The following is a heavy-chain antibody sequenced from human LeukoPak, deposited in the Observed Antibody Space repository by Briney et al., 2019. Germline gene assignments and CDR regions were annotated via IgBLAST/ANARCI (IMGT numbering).Heavy chain of an antibody. CDR2: ISSSSLYI. J-gene: IGHJ3*02. D-gene: IGHD5/OR15-5a*01. CDR3: AKSGGVYDDAFDI. CDR1: GFTFSSYT. V-gene: IGHV3-21*01. Sequence: GGSLRLSCAASGFTFSSYTMNWVRQAPGKGLEWVSSISSSSLYIYYADSVKGRFTISRDNAKNSLDLQMNSLRAEDTAVYYCAKSGGVYDDAFDIWGPGKMITVSS.